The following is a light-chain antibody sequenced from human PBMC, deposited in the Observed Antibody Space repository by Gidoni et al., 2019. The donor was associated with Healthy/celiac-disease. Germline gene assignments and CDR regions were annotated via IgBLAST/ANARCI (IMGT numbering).Light chain of an antibody. Sequence: EIVLTQSPGTLALSPGARATLSCRASQSVSSSYLAWYQQKPGQAPRLLIYGASSRATGLPDRFSGSGSGTDFTLTISRLAPEDFAVYYCQQYGSSSYTFGQGTKLEIK. V-gene: IGKV3-20*01. CDR3: QQYGSSSYT. CDR1: QSVSSSY. CDR2: GAS. J-gene: IGKJ2*01.